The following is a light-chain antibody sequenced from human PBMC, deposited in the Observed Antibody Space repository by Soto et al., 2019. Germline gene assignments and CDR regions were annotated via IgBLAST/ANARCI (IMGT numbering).Light chain of an antibody. V-gene: IGKV3-20*01. CDR2: GAS. CDR1: QSVSSSY. J-gene: IGKJ1*01. Sequence: EIVLTKSPGTLSLSPGERATLSCRAGQSVSSSYLAWDQQKPGQAPRLLIYGASSKATGIPDRFSGSGSWTDVTLTISRLEPEDVAVYYCQQYGSSPPWTFGQGTKVEIK. CDR3: QQYGSSPPWT.